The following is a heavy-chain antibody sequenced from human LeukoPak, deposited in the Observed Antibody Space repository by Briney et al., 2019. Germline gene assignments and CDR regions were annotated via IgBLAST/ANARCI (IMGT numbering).Heavy chain of an antibody. CDR2: INTNSGDT. Sequence: ASVKVSCKASGYTFTDYYIHWVRQAPGQGLEWMGWINTNSGDTNYAQKFQGRVTMTRDTSISTAYMELSSLRYDDTAVYYCATNILVRDIINWFDPWGQGTLVTVSS. CDR3: ATNILVRDIINWFDP. J-gene: IGHJ5*02. CDR1: GYTFTDYY. D-gene: IGHD3-10*01. V-gene: IGHV1-2*02.